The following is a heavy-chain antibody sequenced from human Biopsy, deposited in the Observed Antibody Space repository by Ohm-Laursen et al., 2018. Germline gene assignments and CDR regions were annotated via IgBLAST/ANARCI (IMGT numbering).Heavy chain of an antibody. CDR3: AREAIGYQLPCDD. J-gene: IGHJ4*02. D-gene: IGHD2-15*01. V-gene: IGHV1-69*04. CDR2: IIPILRTT. CDR1: GYTFTSYG. Sequence: EASVKVSCKASGYTFTSYGATWVRQAPGQGLEWMGRIIPILRTTTYAPKFQGRVTFTADKSSSTAYLELSSLTSEDTAMFYCAREAIGYQLPCDDWGQGTLVTVSS.